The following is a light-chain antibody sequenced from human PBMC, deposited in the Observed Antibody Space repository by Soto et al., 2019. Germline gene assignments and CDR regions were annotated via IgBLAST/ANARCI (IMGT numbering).Light chain of an antibody. V-gene: IGLV2-11*01. CDR1: SSDVGGYSF. Sequence: QSALTQPRSVSGSPGQSVTISSTGTSSDVGGYSFVSWYQQHPGKAPKLMIYDVTKRPSGVPDRFSGSKSGNTASLTISGLQAEDEADYYCCSYAGSYTDVFGTGTKLTVL. CDR3: CSYAGSYTDV. J-gene: IGLJ1*01. CDR2: DVT.